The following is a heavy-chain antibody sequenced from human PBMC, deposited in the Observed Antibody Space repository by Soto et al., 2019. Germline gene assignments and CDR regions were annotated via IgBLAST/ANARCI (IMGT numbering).Heavy chain of an antibody. CDR2: ISGSGGST. V-gene: IGHV3-23*01. CDR1: GFTFSSYA. CDR3: AKFTTPNKRDFDY. D-gene: IGHD1-1*01. J-gene: IGHJ4*02. Sequence: EVQLLESGGGLVQPGGSLRLSCAASGFTFSSYAMSWVRQAPGKGLEWVSAISGSGGSTYYAASVKGRFTISRDNSKDTLYLQMNSLRAEDTAVYYCAKFTTPNKRDFDYWGQGTLVTVSS.